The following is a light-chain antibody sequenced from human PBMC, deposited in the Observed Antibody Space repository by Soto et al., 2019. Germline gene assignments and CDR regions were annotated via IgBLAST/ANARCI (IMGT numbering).Light chain of an antibody. Sequence: DIQMTQSPSSLSASVGDRVTITGRASQSISNYLNWYQQKPGKAPKLLMYAASSLQSGVPSRFSGSGSGTDFTLTISNLQPEDFATYYCQQSYSTPRTFGQGTKVEIK. CDR2: AAS. CDR1: QSISNY. J-gene: IGKJ1*01. V-gene: IGKV1-39*01. CDR3: QQSYSTPRT.